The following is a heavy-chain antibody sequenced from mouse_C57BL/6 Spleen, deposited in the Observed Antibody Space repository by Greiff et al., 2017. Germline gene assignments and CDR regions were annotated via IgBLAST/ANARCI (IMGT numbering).Heavy chain of an antibody. Sequence: QVQLQQSGAELAKPGASVKLSCKASGYTFTSYWMHWVKQRPGQGLEWIGYINPSSGYTKYNQKFKDKATLTADKSSSTAYMQLSSLTYEDSAVYYCASRGGMDYYGSSPWFAYWGQGTLVTVSA. D-gene: IGHD1-1*01. V-gene: IGHV1-7*01. CDR3: ASRGGMDYYGSSPWFAY. J-gene: IGHJ3*01. CDR2: INPSSGYT. CDR1: GYTFTSYW.